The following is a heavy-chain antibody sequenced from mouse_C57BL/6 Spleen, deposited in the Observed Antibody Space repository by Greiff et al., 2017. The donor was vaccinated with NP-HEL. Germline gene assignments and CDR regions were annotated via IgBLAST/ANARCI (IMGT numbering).Heavy chain of an antibody. CDR1: GYTFTSYW. Sequence: QVQLQQPGAELVKPGASVKMSCKASGYTFTSYWITWVKQRPGQGLEWIGDSYPGSGSTNYNEKFKSKATLTVDTSSRTAYIQLSSLTSEDAAVYYCACQPSTTVVATKDYFDYWGQGTTLTVSS. D-gene: IGHD1-1*01. J-gene: IGHJ2*01. CDR2: SYPGSGST. CDR3: ACQPSTTVVATKDYFDY. V-gene: IGHV1-55*01.